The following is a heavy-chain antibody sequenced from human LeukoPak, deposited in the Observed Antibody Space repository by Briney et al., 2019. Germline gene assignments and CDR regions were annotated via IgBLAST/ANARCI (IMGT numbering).Heavy chain of an antibody. D-gene: IGHD4-17*01. Sequence: ASVKVSCKASGYTFTCYYMHWVRQAPGQGLEWMGWINPNSGGTNYAQKFQGWVTMTRDTSISTAYMELSRLRSDDTAVYYCAILNPSYGDPSHPYFDYWGQGTLVTVSS. CDR1: GYTFTCYY. J-gene: IGHJ4*02. CDR3: AILNPSYGDPSHPYFDY. CDR2: INPNSGGT. V-gene: IGHV1-2*04.